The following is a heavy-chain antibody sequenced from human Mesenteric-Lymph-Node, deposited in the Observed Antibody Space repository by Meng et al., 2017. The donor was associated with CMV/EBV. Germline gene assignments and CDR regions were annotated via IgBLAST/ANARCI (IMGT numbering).Heavy chain of an antibody. Sequence: SGYTFASYGISWVRQAPGQGLEWMGWISVYNGYTNYAQNLQGRVTMTTDTSTNTAYMELINLRSDDTAVYYCARDYSSDYISTRFDPWGQGTLVTVSS. V-gene: IGHV1-18*01. CDR3: ARDYSSDYISTRFDP. J-gene: IGHJ5*02. CDR2: ISVYNGYT. D-gene: IGHD4-11*01. CDR1: GYTFASYG.